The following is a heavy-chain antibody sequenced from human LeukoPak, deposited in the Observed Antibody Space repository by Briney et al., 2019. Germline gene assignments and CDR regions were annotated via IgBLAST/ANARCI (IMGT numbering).Heavy chain of an antibody. Sequence: SETLSLTCAVYGGSFSGYYWSWIRQPPGKGLEWNGEINHSGSTNYNPSLKSRVTISVDTSKNQFSLKLSSVTAADTAVYYCAREIIRFSSGWFDYWGQGTLVTVSS. CDR3: AREIIRFSSGWFDY. CDR1: GGSFSGYY. V-gene: IGHV4-34*01. CDR2: INHSGST. D-gene: IGHD6-19*01. J-gene: IGHJ4*02.